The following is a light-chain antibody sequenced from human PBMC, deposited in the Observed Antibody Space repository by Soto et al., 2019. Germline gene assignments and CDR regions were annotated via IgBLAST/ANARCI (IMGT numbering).Light chain of an antibody. CDR3: QQRSDWWT. J-gene: IGKJ1*01. CDR2: DSS. V-gene: IGKV3-11*01. CDR1: QSVNNF. Sequence: EIVLTQSPATLSLSPGERATLSFRASQSVNNFLAWYQQKPGQAPRLLIYDSSNRATGIPARFSGSGSGTDFTLTISSLEPEDFAVYYCQQRSDWWTFGQGTKVDIK.